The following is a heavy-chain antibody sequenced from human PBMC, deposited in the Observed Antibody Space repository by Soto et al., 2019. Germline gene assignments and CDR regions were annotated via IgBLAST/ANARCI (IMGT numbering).Heavy chain of an antibody. J-gene: IGHJ4*02. Sequence: GGSLRLSCAASGFTFSSYAMSWVRQAPGKGLEWVSAISGGGGSTYYADSVKGRFTISRDNSRNTRYLQMNSLRAEDTAVYYCAKKGSYSSSFSPLLFFSYWGQGTLVTVSS. D-gene: IGHD6-6*01. CDR1: GFTFSSYA. CDR3: AKKGSYSSSFSPLLFFSY. CDR2: ISGGGGST. V-gene: IGHV3-23*01.